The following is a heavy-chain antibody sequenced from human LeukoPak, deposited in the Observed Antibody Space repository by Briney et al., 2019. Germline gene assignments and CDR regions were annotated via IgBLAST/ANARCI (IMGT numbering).Heavy chain of an antibody. D-gene: IGHD6-19*01. CDR1: GYTFTGYY. J-gene: IGHJ4*02. Sequence: ASVKVSCKASGYTFTGYYMHWVRQAPGQGLEWMGRINPNSGGTNYAQNFQGRVTMTWDTSISTAYMELSRLKSDDTALYYCARDPRIAVAGKYFDYWGQGTLVTVSS. CDR2: INPNSGGT. CDR3: ARDPRIAVAGKYFDY. V-gene: IGHV1-2*06.